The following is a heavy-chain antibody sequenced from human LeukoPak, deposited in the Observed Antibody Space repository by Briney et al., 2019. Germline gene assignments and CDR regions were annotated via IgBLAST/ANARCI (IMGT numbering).Heavy chain of an antibody. V-gene: IGHV3-23*01. D-gene: IGHD5-24*01. CDR1: GFTFNNYW. Sequence: PGGSLRLSCAASGFTFNNYWMNWVRQAPGKGLEWVSLISGSGGHTYYGDSVKGRFTISRDNSKSTLYLQMNSLRAEDTAVYYCAKGGVATMRDGYNYYYYYMEVWGRGTTVTVSS. CDR3: AKGGVATMRDGYNYYYYYMEV. CDR2: ISGSGGHT. J-gene: IGHJ6*03.